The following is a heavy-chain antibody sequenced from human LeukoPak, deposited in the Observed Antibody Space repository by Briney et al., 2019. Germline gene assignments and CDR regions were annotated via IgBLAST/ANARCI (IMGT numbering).Heavy chain of an antibody. V-gene: IGHV3-13*01. D-gene: IGHD3-10*01. CDR3: ARGRVGYYYGSGSWDY. J-gene: IGHJ4*02. CDR2: IGTAGDT. CDR1: GFTFSSYD. Sequence: GGSLRLSCAASGFTFSSYDMHWVRQATGKGLEWVSAIGTAGDTYHPGSVKGRFTISRDNAKNSLYLQMNSLRAEDTAVYYCARGRVGYYYGSGSWDYWGQGTLVTVSS.